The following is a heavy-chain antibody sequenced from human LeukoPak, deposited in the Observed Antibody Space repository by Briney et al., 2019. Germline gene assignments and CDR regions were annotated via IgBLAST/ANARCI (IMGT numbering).Heavy chain of an antibody. V-gene: IGHV3-30*18. CDR1: GFTFSSYG. CDR2: ISYDGSNK. Sequence: GGSLRLSCAASGFTFSSYGTHWVRQAPGKGLEWVAVISYDGSNKYYADSVKGRFTISRDNSKNTLYLQMNSLRAEDTAVYYCAKDGSGSYYSYYFDYWGQGTLVTVSS. CDR3: AKDGSGSYYSYYFDY. D-gene: IGHD3-10*01. J-gene: IGHJ4*02.